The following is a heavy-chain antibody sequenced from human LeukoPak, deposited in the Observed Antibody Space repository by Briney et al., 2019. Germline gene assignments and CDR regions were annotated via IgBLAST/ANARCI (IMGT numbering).Heavy chain of an antibody. J-gene: IGHJ4*02. CDR2: ITSNGGRT. Sequence: GGSLRLSCAASGFIFSDYGVHWVRQAPGKGLEFVSAITSNGGRTFYANSVKGRFTISRDNSKNALYLQMDSLRADDMAVYYCARGAASGGYDYWGQRALVTVSS. CDR3: ARGAASGGYDY. CDR1: GFIFSDYG. V-gene: IGHV3-64*01. D-gene: IGHD3-10*01.